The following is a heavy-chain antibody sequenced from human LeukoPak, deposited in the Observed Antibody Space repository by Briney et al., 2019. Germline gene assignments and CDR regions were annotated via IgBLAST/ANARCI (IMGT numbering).Heavy chain of an antibody. D-gene: IGHD3-22*01. CDR2: ISGSGGST. V-gene: IGHV3-23*01. CDR3: AKGGTYYYDSSGYYRDAFDI. CDR1: GFTFSSYA. J-gene: IGHJ3*02. Sequence: GGSLRLSCAASGFTFSSYAMSWVRQAPGKGLEWVSAISGSGGSTYYADSVKGRFTISRDNSKNTLYLQKNSLRAEDTAVYYCAKGGTYYYDSSGYYRDAFDIWGQGTMVTVSS.